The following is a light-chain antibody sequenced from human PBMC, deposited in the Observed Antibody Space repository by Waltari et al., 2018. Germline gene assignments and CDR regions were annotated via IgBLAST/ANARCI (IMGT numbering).Light chain of an antibody. V-gene: IGKV3-20*01. CDR2: GAS. CDR1: PGVTNSY. J-gene: IGKJ1*01. Sequence: EIVLTQSPGTMSLSPGERVTLSCRASPGVTNSYLAWYQQKPGQAPRLLIHGASSRATGIPDRFSGSGSGTHFTLTISRLEPEDFAVYYCQQYSNLPRTFGQGTKVEIK. CDR3: QQYSNLPRT.